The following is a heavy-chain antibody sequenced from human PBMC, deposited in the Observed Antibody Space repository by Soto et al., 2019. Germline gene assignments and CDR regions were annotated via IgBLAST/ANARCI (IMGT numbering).Heavy chain of an antibody. CDR1: GDYIGSSAYF. CDR3: ARHLGPTGVMD. Sequence: QLQLQESGPGLVRPSETLSLTCTVSGDYIGSSAYFWGWTRQSPGKGLEWIASIGPGGNTNYNPSLKSRVTXPXXTSTNHFSLTVTSGTAADTAIYFCARHLGPTGVMDWGQGILVTVSS. V-gene: IGHV4-39*01. D-gene: IGHD3-16*01. CDR2: IGPGGNT. J-gene: IGHJ4*02.